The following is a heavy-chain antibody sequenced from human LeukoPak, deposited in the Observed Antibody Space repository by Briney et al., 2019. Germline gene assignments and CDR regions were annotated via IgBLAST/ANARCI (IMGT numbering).Heavy chain of an antibody. D-gene: IGHD6-13*01. CDR1: GFTFSSYA. CDR3: AKDWSSWYYFDY. Sequence: GGSLRLSCAASGFTFSSYAMSWVRQAPGKGLEWVSAISGSGGSTYYADSVKGRFTISRDNSKNTLYLQMNSLRAEDMAVYYCAKDWSSWYYFDYWGQGTLVTVSS. V-gene: IGHV3-23*01. J-gene: IGHJ4*02. CDR2: ISGSGGST.